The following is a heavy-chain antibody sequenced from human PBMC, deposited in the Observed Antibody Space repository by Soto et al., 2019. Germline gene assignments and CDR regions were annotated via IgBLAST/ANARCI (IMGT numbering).Heavy chain of an antibody. Sequence: QVQLRESGPGLVKPSQTLSLTCSVSGASVASGSYYWSWVRQPPGKGLEWIGYIPSRGRPFYNPSLTSRGTISADTSTNQLSLQLTSVTAADTAVYYCARDTYSGYDFGLWGQGTLVTVSS. V-gene: IGHV4-30-4*01. CDR2: IPSRGRP. CDR3: ARDTYSGYDFGL. CDR1: GASVASGSYY. J-gene: IGHJ5*02. D-gene: IGHD5-12*01.